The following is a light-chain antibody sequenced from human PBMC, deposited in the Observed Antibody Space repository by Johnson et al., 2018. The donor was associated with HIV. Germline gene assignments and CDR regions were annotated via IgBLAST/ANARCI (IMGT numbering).Light chain of an antibody. CDR1: SSNIGNNY. CDR3: GTWDSSLSAYV. J-gene: IGLJ1*01. Sequence: QSVLTQPPSVSVAPGQKVTISCSGSSSNIGNNYVSWYQQLPGTAPKLLIYDNNKRPSGIPDRFSGSKSGRFASLGITGLQTGDEADYYCGTWDSSLSAYVFGTETQVTVL. CDR2: DNN. V-gene: IGLV1-51*01.